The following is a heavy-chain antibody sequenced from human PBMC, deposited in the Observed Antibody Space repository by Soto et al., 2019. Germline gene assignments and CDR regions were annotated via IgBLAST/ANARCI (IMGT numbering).Heavy chain of an antibody. D-gene: IGHD2-2*01. Sequence: EVQLLESGGGLVQPGGSLRLSCAASGFTFSSYAMSWVRQAPGKGLEWVSAISGSGGSTYYADSVKGRFTISRDNSKNTLYLQMNSLIAEDTAVYYCAKATGYCSSTSCYAGYDYWGQGTLVTVSS. CDR1: GFTFSSYA. V-gene: IGHV3-23*01. CDR3: AKATGYCSSTSCYAGYDY. J-gene: IGHJ4*02. CDR2: ISGSGGST.